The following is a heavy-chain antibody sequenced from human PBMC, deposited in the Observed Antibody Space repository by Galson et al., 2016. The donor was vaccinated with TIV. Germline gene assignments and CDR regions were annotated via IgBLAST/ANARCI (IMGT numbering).Heavy chain of an antibody. J-gene: IGHJ4*02. CDR2: IIPVLGMT. CDR3: ARGDTGRHYEAYFDS. D-gene: IGHD3-3*01. CDR1: GGTFSTYT. V-gene: IGHV1-69*02. Sequence: SVKVSCKASGGTFSTYTINWVRQAPGQGLQWLGRIIPVLGMTNYAQRLQGRVTITADRSTSTAYMELSSLRSDDTAVYYCARGDTGRHYEAYFDSWDQGTLVTVSS.